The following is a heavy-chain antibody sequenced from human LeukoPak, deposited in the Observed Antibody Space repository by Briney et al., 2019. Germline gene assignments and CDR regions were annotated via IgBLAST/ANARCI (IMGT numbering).Heavy chain of an antibody. Sequence: ASVKVSCKASGYTFTSYYMHWVRQAPGQGLERMGIINPSGGSTSYAQKFQGRVTVTRDTSTSTVYMELSSLRSEDTAVYYCARVSGHNYYYYGMDVWGQGTTVTVSS. CDR3: ARVSGHNYYYYGMDV. CDR2: INPSGGST. CDR1: GYTFTSYY. J-gene: IGHJ6*02. D-gene: IGHD2-21*01. V-gene: IGHV1-46*01.